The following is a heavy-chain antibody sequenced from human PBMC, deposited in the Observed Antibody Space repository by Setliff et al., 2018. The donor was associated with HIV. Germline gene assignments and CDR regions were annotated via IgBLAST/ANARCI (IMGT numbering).Heavy chain of an antibody. V-gene: IGHV3-23*01. J-gene: IGHJ5*02. Sequence: GESLRLSCAASGFTFNYHAMTWVRQAPGKGPEWVSGISGSGDSTFYAHSVKGRFTISRDNSRDTLYLEMNNLRAEDTALYYCAKDYTPTFWEYNWFDVWGQGTQVTVSS. D-gene: IGHD3-16*01. CDR1: GFTFNYHA. CDR3: AKDYTPTFWEYNWFDV. CDR2: ISGSGDST.